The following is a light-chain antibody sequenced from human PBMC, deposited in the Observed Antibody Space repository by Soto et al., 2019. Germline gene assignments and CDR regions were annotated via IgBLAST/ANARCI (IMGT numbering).Light chain of an antibody. J-gene: IGLJ1*01. CDR2: GVS. CDR1: SSDVGTYSF. CDR3: CSYTTSNTRQIV. V-gene: IGLV2-14*02. Sequence: QSALTQPASVSGSLGQSITISCTGTSSDVGTYSFVSWYQQHPGKAPRFMIYGVSERPSGISNRFSGSKSGNTASLTISGLQPEDEADYYCCSYTTSNTRQIVFGTGTKVTVL.